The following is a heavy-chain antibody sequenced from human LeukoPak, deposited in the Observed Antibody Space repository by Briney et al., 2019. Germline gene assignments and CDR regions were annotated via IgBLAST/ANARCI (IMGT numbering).Heavy chain of an antibody. D-gene: IGHD3-10*01. J-gene: IGHJ4*02. CDR2: IYYSGST. CDR3: ARGSPVLLWFGESSFLYDY. V-gene: IGHV4-59*01. CDR1: GGSISSYY. Sequence: PSQTLSLTCTVSGGSISSYYWSWIRQPPGKGLEWIGYIYYSGSTNYNPSLKSRVTISVDTSKNQFSLKLSSVTAADTAVYYCARGSPVLLWFGESSFLYDYWGQGTLVTVSS.